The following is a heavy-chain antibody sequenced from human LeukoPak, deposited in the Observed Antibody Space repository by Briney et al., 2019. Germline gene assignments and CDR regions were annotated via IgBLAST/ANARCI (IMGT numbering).Heavy chain of an antibody. CDR1: GYTLTELS. D-gene: IGHD2-2*01. J-gene: IGHJ4*02. V-gene: IGHV1-24*01. CDR3: ATTKVREDQLLFDIWYFDY. CDR2: FDPEDGET. Sequence: ASVKVSCKVSGYTLTELSMHWVRQAPGKGLEWMGGFDPEDGETIYAQKFQGRVTMTEDTSTDTAYMELSSLRSEDTAVYYCATTKVREDQLLFDIWYFDYWGQGTLVTVSS.